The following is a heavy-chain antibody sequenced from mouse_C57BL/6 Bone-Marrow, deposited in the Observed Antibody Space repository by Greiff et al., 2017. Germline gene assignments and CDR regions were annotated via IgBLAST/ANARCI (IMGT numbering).Heavy chain of an antibody. CDR2: IHPSNDGT. CDR1: GYTFTTYS. D-gene: IGHD2-13*01. CDR3: ARLNGDVGYFDY. V-gene: IGHV1-47*01. J-gene: IGHJ2*01. Sequence: QVQLQQPGAELVKPGASVKLSCKASGYTFTTYSMQWMKQSHGQSLEWIGNIHPSNDGTKYNEKFKGKATVTVDKSSSTVYLELSSLTSDDSAVYYCARLNGDVGYFDYWGQGTTLTVSS.